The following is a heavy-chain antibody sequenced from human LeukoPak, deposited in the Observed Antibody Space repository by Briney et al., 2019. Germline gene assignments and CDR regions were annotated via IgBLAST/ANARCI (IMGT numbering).Heavy chain of an antibody. CDR3: ASSPPNYSNLRNDAFDI. CDR2: IYTSGST. Sequence: SETLSLTCTVSGGSISSGSYYWSWIRQPAGKGLEWIGRIYTSGSTNYNPSLKSRVTISVDTSKNQFSLKLSSVTAADTAVYYCASSPPNYSNLRNDAFDIWGQGTMVTVSS. J-gene: IGHJ3*02. D-gene: IGHD4-11*01. CDR1: GGSISSGSYY. V-gene: IGHV4-61*02.